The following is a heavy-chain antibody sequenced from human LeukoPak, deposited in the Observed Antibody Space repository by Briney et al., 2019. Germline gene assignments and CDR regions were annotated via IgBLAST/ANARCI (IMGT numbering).Heavy chain of an antibody. CDR3: ASLTYCSSTSCYVFSDY. V-gene: IGHV4-34*12. CDR1: GGSFSGYY. Sequence: SETLSLTCAVYGGSFSGYYWSWIRQPPGKGLEWIGEIIHSGSTNYNPSLKSRVTISVDTSKNQFSLKLSSVTAADTAVYYRASLTYCSSTSCYVFSDYWGQGTLATVSS. J-gene: IGHJ4*02. D-gene: IGHD2-2*01. CDR2: IIHSGST.